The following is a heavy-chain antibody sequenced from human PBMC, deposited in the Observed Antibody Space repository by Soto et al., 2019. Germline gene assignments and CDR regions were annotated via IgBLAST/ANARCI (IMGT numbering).Heavy chain of an antibody. Sequence: EVQLLESGGGVVQPGGSLRLSCEASGFTLRNYAMTWIRQAPGKGLEWVSLISANDVGTYYAESVKTRFTISTDQSRNTVYLQMDSLRADDTAIYYCAKAKNDYNRDNRPPLDYCGQGTFVTVSS. D-gene: IGHD3-10*01. CDR2: ISANDVGT. CDR3: AKAKNDYNRDNRPPLDY. CDR1: GFTLRNYA. V-gene: IGHV3-23*01. J-gene: IGHJ4*02.